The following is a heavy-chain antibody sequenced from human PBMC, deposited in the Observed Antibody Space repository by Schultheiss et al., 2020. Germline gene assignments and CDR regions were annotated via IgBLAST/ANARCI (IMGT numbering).Heavy chain of an antibody. Sequence: SETLSLTCTVSGGSISSGGYYWSWIRQHPGKGLEWIGYIYYSGSTYYNPSLKSRVTISVDTSKNQFSLELRSVSAADTAVYYCARKIAAAGTGWFDPWGQGTLVTVSS. V-gene: IGHV4-31*03. CDR3: ARKIAAAGTGWFDP. CDR2: IYYSGST. J-gene: IGHJ5*02. CDR1: GGSISSGGYY. D-gene: IGHD6-13*01.